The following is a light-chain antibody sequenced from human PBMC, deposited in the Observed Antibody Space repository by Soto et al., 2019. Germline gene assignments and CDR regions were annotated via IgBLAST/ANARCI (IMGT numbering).Light chain of an antibody. J-gene: IGKJ1*01. CDR2: DAS. CDR3: QQYNSYQT. V-gene: IGKV1-5*01. CDR1: QSISSW. Sequence: DIQMTQSPSTLSASVGDRVTITCRASQSISSWLAWYQQKPGKAPKLLIYDASSLESGVPSRFSGSGSGTEVTLTISSLQPDDFATYYCQQYNSYQTFGQGTKVEIK.